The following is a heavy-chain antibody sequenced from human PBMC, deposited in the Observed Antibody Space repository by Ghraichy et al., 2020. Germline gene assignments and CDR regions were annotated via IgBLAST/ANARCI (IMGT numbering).Heavy chain of an antibody. CDR1: GGSISSSSYY. CDR3: ASYPKIRNYFWVALDI. J-gene: IGHJ3*02. CDR2: INYSGSN. Sequence: SETLSLTCTVSGGSISSSSYYWGWIRQPPGKGLEWIGNINYSGSNYYNPSLKSRVTMAVDTSKNQFSLKLSSVTATDTAVYYCASYPKIRNYFWVALDIWGQGIMVTVSP. D-gene: IGHD1-7*01. V-gene: IGHV4-39*01.